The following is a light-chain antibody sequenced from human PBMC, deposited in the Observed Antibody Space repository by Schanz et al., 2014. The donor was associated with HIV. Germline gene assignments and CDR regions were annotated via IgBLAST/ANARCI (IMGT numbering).Light chain of an antibody. J-gene: IGLJ1*01. V-gene: IGLV1-40*01. CDR3: SSYAGSNNL. CDR1: SSNIGAGYD. CDR2: DDS. Sequence: QSVLTQPPSLSGAPGQRVSLSCNGTSSNIGAGYDVHWYQQFPGTAPKLLIFDDSSRPSGVPDRFSASKSGTSASLAITGLQADDEADYYCSSYAGSNNLFGTGTKVTVL.